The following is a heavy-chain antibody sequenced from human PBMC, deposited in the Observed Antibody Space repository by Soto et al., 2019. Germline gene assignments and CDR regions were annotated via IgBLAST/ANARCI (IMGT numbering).Heavy chain of an antibody. V-gene: IGHV3-11*01. Sequence: GGSLRLSCAASGFTFSDYYMSWIRQAPGKGLEWVSYISSSGSTIYYADSVKGRFTISRDNAKNSLYLQMNSLSAEDTAVYYCARADCEPAAMLGLMCYFDYWGQGTLVTVSS. CDR3: ARADCEPAAMLGLMCYFDY. CDR1: GFTFSDYY. D-gene: IGHD2-2*01. CDR2: ISSSGSTI. J-gene: IGHJ4*02.